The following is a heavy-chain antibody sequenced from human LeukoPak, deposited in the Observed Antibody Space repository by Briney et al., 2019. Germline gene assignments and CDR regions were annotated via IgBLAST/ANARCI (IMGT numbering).Heavy chain of an antibody. D-gene: IGHD2-2*01. CDR1: GFTFSSYG. J-gene: IGHJ1*01. CDR3: AGYLQH. V-gene: IGHV3-NL1*01. CDR2: ITISGRTA. Sequence: GGSLRLSCAASGFTFSSYGMHWVRQAPGKGLEWVSGITISGRTAYYADSVKGRFTISRDNFKNTLYLQMNSLRDEDTAVYYCAGYLQHWGQGTLVTVSS.